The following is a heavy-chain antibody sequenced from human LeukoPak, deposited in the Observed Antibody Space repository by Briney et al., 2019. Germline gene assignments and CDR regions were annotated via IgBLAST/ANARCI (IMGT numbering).Heavy chain of an antibody. CDR3: ARDLFRTXRSGY. D-gene: IGHD2-21*01. J-gene: IGHJ4*02. V-gene: IGHV1-69*04. Sequence: SVKVSCKASGGTFSSYTISWVRQAPGQGLEWMGRIIPILGIANYAQRFQGRVTITADKSTSTAYMELSSLRSEDTAVYYCARDLFRTXRSGYWGQGTLVTVSS. CDR1: GGTFSSYT. CDR2: IIPILGIA.